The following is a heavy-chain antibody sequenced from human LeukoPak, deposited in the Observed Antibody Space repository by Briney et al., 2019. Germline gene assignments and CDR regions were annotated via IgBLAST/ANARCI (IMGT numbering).Heavy chain of an antibody. CDR1: GGTFSSYA. V-gene: IGHV1-69*13. CDR2: IIPIFGTA. CDR3: ARVEFNGGYSHLY. D-gene: IGHD5-12*01. J-gene: IGHJ4*02. Sequence: SVKVSCKASGGTFSSYAISWVRQAPGQGLEWMGGIIPIFGTANYAQKFQGRVTITADESTSTAYMELSSLRSEDTAVYYCARVEFNGGYSHLYWGQGTLLTVSS.